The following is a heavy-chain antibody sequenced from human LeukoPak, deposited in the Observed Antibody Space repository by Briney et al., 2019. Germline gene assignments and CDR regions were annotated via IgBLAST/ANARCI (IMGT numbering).Heavy chain of an antibody. D-gene: IGHD6-19*01. V-gene: IGHV3-48*01. CDR1: GFTFSSYS. CDR3: AKASSGWYSQHYGMDV. CDR2: ISSSSSTI. Sequence: PGGSLRLSCAASGFTFSSYSMNWVRQAPGKGLEWVSYISSSSSTIYYADSVKGRFTISRDNAKNSLYLQMNSLRAEDTAVYYCAKASSGWYSQHYGMDVWGQGTTVTVSS. J-gene: IGHJ6*02.